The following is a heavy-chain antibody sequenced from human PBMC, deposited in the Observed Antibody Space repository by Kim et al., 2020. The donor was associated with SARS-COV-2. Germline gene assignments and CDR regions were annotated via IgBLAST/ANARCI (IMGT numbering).Heavy chain of an antibody. V-gene: IGHV4-34*01. D-gene: IGHD3-3*01. CDR3: ARGVWLEWLPPHYYYGMDV. CDR1: GGSFSGYY. Sequence: SETLSLTCAVYGGSFSGYYWSWIRQPPGKGLEWIGEINHSGSTNYNPSLKSRVTISVDTSKNQFSLKLSSVTAADTAVYYCARGVWLEWLPPHYYYGMDVWGQGTTVTVSS. CDR2: INHSGST. J-gene: IGHJ6*02.